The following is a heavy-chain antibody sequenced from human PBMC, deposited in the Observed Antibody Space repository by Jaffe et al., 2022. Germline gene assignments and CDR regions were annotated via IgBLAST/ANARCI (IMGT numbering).Heavy chain of an antibody. CDR2: IYPGDSDT. CDR1: GYSFTSYW. J-gene: IGHJ6*03. CDR3: ARHDLRYYGSGRGRFAYYYYMDV. V-gene: IGHV5-51*01. Sequence: EVQLVQSGAEVKKPGESLKISCKGSGYSFTSYWIGWVRQMPGKGLEWMGIIYPGDSDTRYSPSFQGQVTISADKSISTAYLQWSSLKASDTAMYYCARHDLRYYGSGRGRFAYYYYMDVWGKGTTVTVSS. D-gene: IGHD3-10*01.